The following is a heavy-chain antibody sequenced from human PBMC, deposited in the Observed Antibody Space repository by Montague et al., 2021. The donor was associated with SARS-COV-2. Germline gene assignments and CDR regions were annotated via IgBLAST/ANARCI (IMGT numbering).Heavy chain of an antibody. CDR3: ARGHIVLVPGAVNNWFDL. J-gene: IGHJ5*02. CDR1: GGTISRDNYH. D-gene: IGHD2-2*01. CDR2: DYTSGHT. V-gene: IGHV4-61*09. Sequence: TLSLTCTVSGGTISRDNYHWSWIRQPAGLGPDWILQDYTSGHTNYNLPLQGRVTLTVDTSKNQFSLTLNSVTAAHTAVYYCARGHIVLVPGAVNNWFDLGGQGAQVIGSS.